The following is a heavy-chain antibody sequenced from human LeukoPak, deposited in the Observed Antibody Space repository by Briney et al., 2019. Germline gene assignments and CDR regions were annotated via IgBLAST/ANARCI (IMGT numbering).Heavy chain of an antibody. Sequence: SETLSLTCTVSGGSISSYYWNWIRQPPGKGLEWIGYIYYSGSTNYNPSLKSRVTISVDTSKNQFSLKLSSVTAADTAVYYCARWSASAVTHDYWGQGTLVTVSS. CDR3: ARWSASAVTHDY. CDR2: IYYSGST. CDR1: GGSISSYY. J-gene: IGHJ4*02. V-gene: IGHV4-59*01. D-gene: IGHD4-11*01.